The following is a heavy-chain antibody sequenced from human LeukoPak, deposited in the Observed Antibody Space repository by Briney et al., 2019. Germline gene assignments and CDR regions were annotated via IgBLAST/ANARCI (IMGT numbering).Heavy chain of an antibody. CDR3: ARDFPPYYYDSSGYFDY. V-gene: IGHV3-7*01. D-gene: IGHD3-22*01. CDR1: GLTFSSYW. CDR2: IKQDGSEK. Sequence: GGSLRLSCAASGLTFSSYWMSWVRQAPGKGLEWVANIKQDGSEKYYVDSVKGRFTISRDNAKNSLYLQMNSLRAEDTAVYYCARDFPPYYYDSSGYFDYWGQGTLVTVSS. J-gene: IGHJ4*02.